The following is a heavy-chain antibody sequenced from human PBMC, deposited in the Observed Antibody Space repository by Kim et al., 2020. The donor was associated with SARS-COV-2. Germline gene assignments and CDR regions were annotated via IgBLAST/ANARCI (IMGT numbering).Heavy chain of an antibody. CDR3: ARGNSPTDEYFDY. J-gene: IGHJ4*02. CDR2: VKEDGSDK. V-gene: IGHV3-7*01. Sequence: GGSLRLSCAASGFSFGTFWMSWVRQAPGKGLEWVSSVKEDGSDKYYVDAVRGRFTISRDNAKNTLYLQMNSLRAEDRAVYYCARGNSPTDEYFDYYGQGTLVTIGS. CDR1: GFSFGTFW.